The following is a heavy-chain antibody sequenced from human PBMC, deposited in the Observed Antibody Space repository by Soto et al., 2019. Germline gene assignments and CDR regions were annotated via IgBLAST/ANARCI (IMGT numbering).Heavy chain of an antibody. J-gene: IGHJ6*02. CDR2: ISGSGGST. CDR3: AKEVSEDFWSGYWAYYYYGMDV. Sequence: LRLSCAASGFTFSSYAMSWVRQAPGKGLEWVSVISGSGGSTYYADSVKGRFTISRDNSKNTLYLQMNSLRAEDTAVYYCAKEVSEDFWSGYWAYYYYGMDVWGQGTTVTVSS. V-gene: IGHV3-23*01. D-gene: IGHD3-3*01. CDR1: GFTFSSYA.